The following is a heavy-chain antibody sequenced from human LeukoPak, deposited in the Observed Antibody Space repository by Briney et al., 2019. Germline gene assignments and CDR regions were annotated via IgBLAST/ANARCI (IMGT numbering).Heavy chain of an antibody. Sequence: GGSLRLSCAASGFTVSSNYMSWVRQAPGKGLEWVSRINSDGSSTSYADSVKGRFTISRDNAKNTLYLQMNSLRAEDTAVYYCARGGAAMAYYWGQGTLVTVSS. J-gene: IGHJ4*02. D-gene: IGHD5-18*01. V-gene: IGHV3-74*01. CDR2: INSDGSST. CDR3: ARGGAAMAYY. CDR1: GFTVSSNY.